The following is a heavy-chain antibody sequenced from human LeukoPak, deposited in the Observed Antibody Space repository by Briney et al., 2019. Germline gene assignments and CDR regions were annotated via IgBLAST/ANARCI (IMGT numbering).Heavy chain of an antibody. D-gene: IGHD1-26*01. CDR2: INSDGSTT. CDR1: GFTFSSYW. V-gene: IGHV3-74*01. CDR3: ASSGAANWFDP. J-gene: IGHJ5*02. Sequence: GGSLRLSCAASGFTFSSYWMHWLRQAPGKGLVWVSRINSDGSTTTYADSVRGRFTISRDNAKNTLYLQMNSLRAEDTGVYYCASSGAANWFDPWGQGTLVTVSS.